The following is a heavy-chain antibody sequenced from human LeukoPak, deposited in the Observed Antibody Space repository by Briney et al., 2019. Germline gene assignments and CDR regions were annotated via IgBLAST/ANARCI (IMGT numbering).Heavy chain of an antibody. J-gene: IGHJ4*02. CDR2: IYHSGST. V-gene: IGHV4-30-2*01. D-gene: IGHD6-13*01. Sequence: PSQTLSLTCAVSGGSISSGGYSWSWIRQPPGKGLEWIGYIYHSGSTYYNPSLKSRVTISVDRSKNQFSLKLSSVTAADTAVYYCARGFGSSWSDYWGQGTLVTVSS. CDR3: ARGFGSSWSDY. CDR1: GGSISSGGYS.